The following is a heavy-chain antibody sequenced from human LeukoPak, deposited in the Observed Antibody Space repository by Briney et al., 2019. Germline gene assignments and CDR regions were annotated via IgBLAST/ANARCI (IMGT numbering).Heavy chain of an antibody. D-gene: IGHD3-3*01. CDR3: ARDRDDFWSGYYNYYYYYYMDA. CDR2: IIPIFGTA. J-gene: IGHJ6*03. V-gene: IGHV1-69*13. CDR1: GGTFSSYA. Sequence: SVKVSCKASGGTFSSYAISWVRQAPGQGLEWMGGIIPIFGTANYAQKFQGRVTITADESTSTAYMELSSLRSEDTAVYYCARDRDDFWSGYYNYYYYYYMDAWGKGTTVTVSS.